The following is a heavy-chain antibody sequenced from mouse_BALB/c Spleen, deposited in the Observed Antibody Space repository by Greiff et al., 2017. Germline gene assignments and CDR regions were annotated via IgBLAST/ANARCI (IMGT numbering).Heavy chain of an antibody. CDR3: ARPDGNKAWFAY. J-gene: IGHJ3*01. CDR1: GFNIKDYY. V-gene: IGHV14-1*02. Sequence: EVHLVESGAELVRPGALVKLSCKASGFNIKDYYMHWVKQRPEQGLEWIGWIDPENGNTIYDPKFQGKASITADTSSNTAYLQLSSLTSEDTAVYYCARPDGNKAWFAYWGQGTLVTVSA. CDR2: IDPENGNT. D-gene: IGHD2-1*01.